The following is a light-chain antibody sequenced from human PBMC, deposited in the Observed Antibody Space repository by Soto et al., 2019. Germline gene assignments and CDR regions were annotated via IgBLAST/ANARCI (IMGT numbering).Light chain of an antibody. CDR3: QQYYSTPWT. V-gene: IGKV4-1*01. J-gene: IGKJ1*01. Sequence: DIVMTQSSDCLAVSLGERATINCKSSRSVLYRSNNKNYLAWYQQKPGQPPRLLIYWASTRESGVPDRFSGSGSGTDFTLTISSLQAEDVAVYYCQQYYSTPWTFGQGTKVDIK. CDR1: RSVLYRSNNKNY. CDR2: WAS.